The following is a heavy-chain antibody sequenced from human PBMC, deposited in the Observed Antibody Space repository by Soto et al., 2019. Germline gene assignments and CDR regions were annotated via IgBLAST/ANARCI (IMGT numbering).Heavy chain of an antibody. CDR1: GYTFTGYY. CDR2: INPNSGGT. V-gene: IGHV1-2*04. D-gene: IGHD3-3*01. J-gene: IGHJ6*02. Sequence: RASVKVSCKASGYTFTGYYMHWVRQAPGQGLEWMGWINPNSGGTNYAQKFQGWVTMTRDTSISTAYMELSRLRSDDTAVYYCARDRITIFGVVMGAYYGMDVWGQGTTVTVSS. CDR3: ARDRITIFGVVMGAYYGMDV.